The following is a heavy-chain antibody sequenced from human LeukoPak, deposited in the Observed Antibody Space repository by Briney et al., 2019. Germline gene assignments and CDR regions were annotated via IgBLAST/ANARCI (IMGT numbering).Heavy chain of an antibody. CDR3: ASERWSRRSYFDY. CDR2: IFHGGTT. J-gene: IGHJ4*02. CDR1: GDSVSNSHYY. V-gene: IGHV4-39*07. Sequence: SETLSLTCSVSGDSVSNSHYYWAWIRQPPGKGLEWIGTIFHGGTTYYSPSLTGRVTISVDTSMTQFSLRLSSLTAADTAVYYCASERWSRRSYFDYWGQGILVTVSS. D-gene: IGHD5-24*01.